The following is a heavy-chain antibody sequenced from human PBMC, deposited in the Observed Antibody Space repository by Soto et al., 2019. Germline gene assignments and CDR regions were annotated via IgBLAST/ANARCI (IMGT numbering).Heavy chain of an antibody. D-gene: IGHD2-2*01. J-gene: IGHJ4*02. V-gene: IGHV4-39*01. Sequence: SETLSLTCTVSGGSISSSSYYWGWIRQPPGKGLEWIGSIYYSGSTYYNPSLKSRVTISVDTSKNQFSLKLSPVTAADTAVYYCARAVKENYASPQYYFDYWGQGTTVTVYS. CDR2: IYYSGST. CDR1: GGSISSSSYY. CDR3: ARAVKENYASPQYYFDY.